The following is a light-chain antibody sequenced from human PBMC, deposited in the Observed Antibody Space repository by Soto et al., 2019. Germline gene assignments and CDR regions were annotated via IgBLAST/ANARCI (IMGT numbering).Light chain of an antibody. V-gene: IGKV1-33*01. CDR2: DAS. J-gene: IGKJ1*01. Sequence: KMSQSPSPLAASVGDSVTITCQASKDSMNYRISYQQKSRKAPKILIYDASNLEAGGASRFSRSGSCTDFTFTISSMQQEDDSTDYCQQFYNPRPLTFGQGTKVDIK. CDR1: KDSMNY. CDR3: QQFYNPRPLT.